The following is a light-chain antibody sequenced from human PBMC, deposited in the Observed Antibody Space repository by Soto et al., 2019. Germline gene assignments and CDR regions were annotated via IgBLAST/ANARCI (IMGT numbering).Light chain of an antibody. Sequence: AIRMTQSPSSLSASTGDRVTITCRASQGISSYLAWYQQKPGKAPKLLIYAASTLQSGVQSRFSGSGSGTDFTLTIRCLQSEDFATYYCKQYYSYPWTVGQGTKVDIK. J-gene: IGKJ1*01. CDR1: QGISSY. CDR3: KQYYSYPWT. V-gene: IGKV1-8*01. CDR2: AAS.